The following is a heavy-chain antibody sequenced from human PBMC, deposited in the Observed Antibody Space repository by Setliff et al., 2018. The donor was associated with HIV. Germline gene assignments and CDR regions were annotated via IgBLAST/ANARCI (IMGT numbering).Heavy chain of an antibody. D-gene: IGHD3-10*01. CDR2: INHRGTT. CDR1: GGSFSDCY. J-gene: IGHJ3*02. Sequence: SETLSLACAVYGGSFSDCYWRCIRQAPEKDLELIGEINHRGTTNYNTSLKDRVTLLVDTSKNQFSLKLTSLTTADTSASFCVRVTSRDSGAYYWEAFDIWGQGIMVTVSS. V-gene: IGHV4-34*01. CDR3: VRVTSRDSGAYYWEAFDI.